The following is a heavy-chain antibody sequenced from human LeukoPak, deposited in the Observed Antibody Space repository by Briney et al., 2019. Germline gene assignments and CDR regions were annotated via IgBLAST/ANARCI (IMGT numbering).Heavy chain of an antibody. Sequence: SETLSLTCAVYGGSFSGYYWSWIRQPPGKGLEWIGEINHSGSTNYNPSLKSRVTISVDTSKNQFSLKLSSVTAADTAVYYCARGPIAEMAPSLLPDYWGQGTLVTVSS. CDR3: ARGPIAEMAPSLLPDY. J-gene: IGHJ4*02. V-gene: IGHV4-34*01. CDR1: GGSFSGYY. CDR2: INHSGST. D-gene: IGHD5-24*01.